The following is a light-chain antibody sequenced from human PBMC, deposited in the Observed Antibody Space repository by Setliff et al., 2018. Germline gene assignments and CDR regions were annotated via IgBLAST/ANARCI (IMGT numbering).Light chain of an antibody. J-gene: IGLJ1*01. CDR1: YNDIGGHDR. Sequence: QSVLTQPPSVSGSPGQSVTISCTGTYNDIGGHDRVSWYQQPPGAAPKLIIYEVFHRPSGVPVRFSGSKSGATASLTISGLQAEDEADYFCGSFSSTTTFYVFGPGTKVTVL. V-gene: IGLV2-18*02. CDR3: GSFSSTTTFYV. CDR2: EVF.